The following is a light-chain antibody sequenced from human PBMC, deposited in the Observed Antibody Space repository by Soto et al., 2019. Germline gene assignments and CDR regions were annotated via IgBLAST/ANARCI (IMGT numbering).Light chain of an antibody. CDR1: SSNIGSNY. CDR3: GTWDGSLPVSVV. V-gene: IGLV1-51*01. Sequence: QSVLTQPPSVSAAPGEKVSISCSGGSSNIGSNYVSWYQQLPGAAPKLLIYDNNKRPSGIPDRFSGSTSGTSATLGITGLQTGDEADYYCGTWDGSLPVSVVFGGGTKLTVL. J-gene: IGLJ2*01. CDR2: DNN.